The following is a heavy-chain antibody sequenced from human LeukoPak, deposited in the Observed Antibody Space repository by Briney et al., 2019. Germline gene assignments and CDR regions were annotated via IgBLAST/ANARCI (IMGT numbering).Heavy chain of an antibody. V-gene: IGHV1-46*01. CDR3: LGDSKKLVLEY. Sequence: GAAVKVSCKASGYTFTSYYMHWVRQAPGQGLEWMGIINLSGGSTSYAQKFQGRVTMTRATSTSTVYIELSILRSKATATEYLLGDSKKLVLEYWGQGTLVTVSS. J-gene: IGHJ4*02. CDR2: INLSGGST. CDR1: GYTFTSYY. D-gene: IGHD3-22*01.